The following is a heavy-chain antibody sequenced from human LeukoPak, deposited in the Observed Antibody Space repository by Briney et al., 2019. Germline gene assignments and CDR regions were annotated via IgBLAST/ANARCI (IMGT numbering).Heavy chain of an antibody. D-gene: IGHD2-21*02. CDR1: GKSFSGYY. CDR3: ARGRVSVTGYYFAMDV. CDR2: INHSGST. Sequence: KSSETLSLTCTVYGKSFSGYYWTCIRQSPGKGLEWIGEINHSGSTNYNPSLKSRDSISIDTSKNHLSLKLSSVTAADTAVYYCARGRVSVTGYYFAMDVWGQGTTVTVSS. J-gene: IGHJ6*02. V-gene: IGHV4-34*01.